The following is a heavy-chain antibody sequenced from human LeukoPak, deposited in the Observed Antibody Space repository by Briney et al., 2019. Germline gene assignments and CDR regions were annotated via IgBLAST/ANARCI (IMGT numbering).Heavy chain of an antibody. D-gene: IGHD1-1*01. V-gene: IGHV3-23*01. CDR2: ISGSGGST. Sequence: GGPLRLSCAASGFTFSSYAMSWVRQAPGKGLEWVSAISGSGGSTYYADSVKGRFTISRDNAKNSLYLQMNSLRVEDTAVYYCARDPLHWNDGVDDSFDIWGQGTMVTVSS. J-gene: IGHJ3*02. CDR1: GFTFSSYA. CDR3: ARDPLHWNDGVDDSFDI.